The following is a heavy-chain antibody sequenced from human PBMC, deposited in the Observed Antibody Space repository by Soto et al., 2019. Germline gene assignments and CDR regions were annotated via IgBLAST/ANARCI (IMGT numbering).Heavy chain of an antibody. CDR1: GFTFSSYA. V-gene: IGHV3-23*01. CDR2: ISGSGGST. CDR3: AKDPTRFLEWSMPYYFDY. Sequence: PGGSLRLSCAASGFTFSSYAMSWVRQAPGKGLEWVSAISGSGGSTYYADSVKGRFTISRDNSKNTLYLQMNSLRAEDTAVYYCAKDPTRFLEWSMPYYFDYWGQGTLVTVSS. J-gene: IGHJ4*02. D-gene: IGHD3-3*01.